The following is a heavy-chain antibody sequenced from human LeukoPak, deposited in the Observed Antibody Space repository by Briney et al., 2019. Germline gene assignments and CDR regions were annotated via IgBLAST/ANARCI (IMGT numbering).Heavy chain of an antibody. D-gene: IGHD3-10*01. CDR1: GGSFSSSSFY. V-gene: IGHV4-39*01. Sequence: SETLSLTCTVSGGSFSSSSFYWGWIRQPPGKGLEWIGSIYYSGSTYYNPSLKSRVTMSVDTAKTQSSLKVSSVTAADTAVYYCAVGGVYLRGGAEAFDIWGQGTMVTVSS. J-gene: IGHJ3*02. CDR3: AVGGVYLRGGAEAFDI. CDR2: IYYSGST.